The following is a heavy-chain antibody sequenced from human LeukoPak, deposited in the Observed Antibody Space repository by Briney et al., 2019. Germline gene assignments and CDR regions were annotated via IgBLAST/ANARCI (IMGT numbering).Heavy chain of an antibody. CDR2: IIPIFGTA. CDR1: GGTFSSYA. D-gene: IGHD3/OR15-3a*01. CDR3: ARVGLKDYYYYMDV. J-gene: IGHJ6*03. Sequence: SVKVSCKASGGTFSSYAISWVRQAPGQGLEWMGLIIPIFGTANYAQKIQGRVTITTDESTNTAYMELISLRSEDTAVYYCARVGLKDYYYYMDVWGKGTTVTVSS. V-gene: IGHV1-69*05.